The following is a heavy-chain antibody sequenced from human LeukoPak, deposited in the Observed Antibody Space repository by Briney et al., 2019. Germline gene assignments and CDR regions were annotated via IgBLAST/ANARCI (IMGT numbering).Heavy chain of an antibody. CDR2: INHSGST. J-gene: IGHJ4*02. CDR1: GGSFSGYY. V-gene: IGHV4-34*01. D-gene: IGHD3-10*01. Sequence: SETLSLTCAVYGGSFSGYYWSWIRQPPGKGLEWIGEINHSGSTNYNPSLKSRVTISVDTSKNQFSLKLSSVTAADTAVYYCARSREVYYYGSGSYYDAQLYYFDYWGQGTLVTVSS. CDR3: ARSREVYYYGSGSYYDAQLYYFDY.